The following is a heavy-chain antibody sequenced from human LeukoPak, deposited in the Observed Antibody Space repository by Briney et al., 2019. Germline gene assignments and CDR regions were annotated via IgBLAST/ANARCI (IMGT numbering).Heavy chain of an antibody. D-gene: IGHD5-18*01. J-gene: IGHJ4*02. Sequence: SVKASCKASGGTFSSYAISWVRQAPGQGLEWIGRIIPIFGTANYAQKFQGRVTITTDESTSTVYMELSSLRSEDTAVYYCAVWLMDTAMVKDFDYWGQGTLVTVSS. V-gene: IGHV1-69*05. CDR3: AVWLMDTAMVKDFDY. CDR1: GGTFSSYA. CDR2: IIPIFGTA.